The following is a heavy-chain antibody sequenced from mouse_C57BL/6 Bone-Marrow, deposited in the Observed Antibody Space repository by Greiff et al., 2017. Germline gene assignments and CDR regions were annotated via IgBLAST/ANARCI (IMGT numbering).Heavy chain of an antibody. CDR1: GFTFSSYG. Sequence: EVHLVESGGDLVKPGGSLKLSCAASGFTFSSYGMSWVRQTPDKRLEWVATIRSCGSYTYYPDSVKGRFTISRDNSKNTLYLQMSSLKSEDTAMYYCARRRIPHYYFDVWGTGTTVTVSS. J-gene: IGHJ1*03. D-gene: IGHD1-1*02. CDR2: IRSCGSYT. CDR3: ARRRIPHYYFDV. V-gene: IGHV5-6*01.